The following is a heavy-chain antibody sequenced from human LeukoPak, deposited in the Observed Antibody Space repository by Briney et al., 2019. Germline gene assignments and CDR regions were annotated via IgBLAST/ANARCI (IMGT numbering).Heavy chain of an antibody. CDR2: ISSSSSTI. Sequence: GSLRLSCAASGFTFSSYSMNWVRQAPGKGLEWVSYISSSSSTIYYADSVRGRFTISRDNAKNSLYLQMNSLRAEDTAVYYCARDYCDSSDAFDIWGQGTMVTVSS. V-gene: IGHV3-48*01. D-gene: IGHD3-22*01. CDR1: GFTFSSYS. CDR3: ARDYCDSSDAFDI. J-gene: IGHJ3*02.